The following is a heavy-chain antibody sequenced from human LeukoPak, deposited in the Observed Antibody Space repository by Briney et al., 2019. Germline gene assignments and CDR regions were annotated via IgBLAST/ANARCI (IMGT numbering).Heavy chain of an antibody. J-gene: IGHJ3*02. CDR1: GYTFSGYY. Sequence: ASVKVSCKASGYTFSGYYMHWVRQAPGQGLEWMGWINPNSGGTNSAQKFQGRVTMTRDTSISTVYMELSSLRSEDMAVYYCARGKGAVAGTPDDAFDIWGQGTMVTVSS. CDR2: INPNSGGT. V-gene: IGHV1-2*02. D-gene: IGHD6-19*01. CDR3: ARGKGAVAGTPDDAFDI.